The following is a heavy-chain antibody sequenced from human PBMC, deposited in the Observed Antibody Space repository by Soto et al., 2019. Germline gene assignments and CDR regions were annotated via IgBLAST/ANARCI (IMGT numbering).Heavy chain of an antibody. Sequence: ASVKVSCKASGYTFTSYAMHWVRQAPGQRLEWMGWINAGNGNTKYSQKFQGRVTITRDTSASTAYMELSSLRSEDTAVYYCASGVVVIGGLDPWGQGTLVTVSS. CDR1: GYTFTSYA. V-gene: IGHV1-3*01. CDR2: INAGNGNT. J-gene: IGHJ5*02. D-gene: IGHD3-22*01. CDR3: ASGVVVIGGLDP.